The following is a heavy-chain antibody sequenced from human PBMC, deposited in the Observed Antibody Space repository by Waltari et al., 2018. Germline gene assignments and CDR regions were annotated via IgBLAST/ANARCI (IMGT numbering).Heavy chain of an antibody. Sequence: DVQMVESGGGLVQPGGSLRLSCVASVFTFSTSSMTWVCQAPGKGLEWVSDMSGNGDSVFYADSVKGRFTISRDNSKNTVFLQMNNLRAEDTATYYCAKNAANYYYYIDAWGKGTTVTVSS. D-gene: IGHD2-2*01. CDR3: AKNAANYYYYIDA. V-gene: IGHV3-23*04. CDR2: MSGNGDSV. J-gene: IGHJ6*03. CDR1: VFTFSTSS.